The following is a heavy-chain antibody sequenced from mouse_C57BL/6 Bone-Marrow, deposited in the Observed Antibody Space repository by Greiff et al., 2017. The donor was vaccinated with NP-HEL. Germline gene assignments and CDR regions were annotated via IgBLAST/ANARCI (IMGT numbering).Heavy chain of an antibody. V-gene: IGHV1-47*01. CDR2: FHPYNDDT. CDR1: GYTFTTYP. Sequence: VKLMESGAELVKPGASVKMSCKASGYTFTTYPIEWMKQNHGKSLEWIGNFHPYNDDTKYNEKFKGKATLTVEKSSSTVYLELRRLTSDDSAVYYCARRGYGSSFDYWGQGTTLTVSS. J-gene: IGHJ2*01. CDR3: ARRGYGSSFDY. D-gene: IGHD1-1*01.